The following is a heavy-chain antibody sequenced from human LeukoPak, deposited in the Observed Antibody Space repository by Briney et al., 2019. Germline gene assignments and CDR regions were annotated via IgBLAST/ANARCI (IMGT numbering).Heavy chain of an antibody. Sequence: SETLSLTCAVSGGSISSGGYSWSWIRQPPGKGLEWIGYIYYSGSTYYNPSLKSRVTISVDTSKNQFSLKLSSVTAADTAVYYCARDASVLLWFGELSYFDYWGQGTLVTVSS. D-gene: IGHD3-10*01. V-gene: IGHV4-30-4*07. CDR2: IYYSGST. CDR3: ARDASVLLWFGELSYFDY. CDR1: GGSISSGGYS. J-gene: IGHJ4*02.